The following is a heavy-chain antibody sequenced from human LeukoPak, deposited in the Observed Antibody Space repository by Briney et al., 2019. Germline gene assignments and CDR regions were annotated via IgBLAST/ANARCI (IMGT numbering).Heavy chain of an antibody. V-gene: IGHV1-69*13. CDR1: GGTFSSYA. CDR2: IIPIFSTA. D-gene: IGHD1-7*01. Sequence: SVKVSCKASGGTFSSYAISWVRQAPGQGLEWMGGIIPIFSTANYAQNFQGRVTITADESTNTAYMELSSLRSEDTAVYYCASPGITGTPLNYWGQGTLVTVSS. J-gene: IGHJ4*02. CDR3: ASPGITGTPLNY.